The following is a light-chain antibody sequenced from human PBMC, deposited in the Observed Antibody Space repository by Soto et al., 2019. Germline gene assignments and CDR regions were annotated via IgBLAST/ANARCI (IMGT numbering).Light chain of an antibody. CDR1: QGISNH. CDR3: QQLNTSPLS. CDR2: AAS. J-gene: IGKJ4*01. V-gene: IGKV1-9*01. Sequence: DIPLTQSPSFLSASVGDRVTITCRASQGISNHLAWYQQKPGKAPKLLIYAASTLQSGVPSRFSGSGSGTEFTLTISSPQPEDFATYYCQQLNTSPLSIGGGTKVVIK.